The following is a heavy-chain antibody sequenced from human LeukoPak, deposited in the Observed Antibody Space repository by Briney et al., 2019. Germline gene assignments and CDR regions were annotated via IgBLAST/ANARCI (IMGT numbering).Heavy chain of an antibody. CDR2: MNPNSGNT. J-gene: IGHJ4*02. D-gene: IGHD3-3*01. Sequence: GASVKVSCKASGGTFSSYAISWVRQAPGQGLEWMGWMNPNSGNTGYAQKFQGRVTMTRNTSISTAYMELSSLRSEDTAVYYCARGFTYYDFWSGYYFDYWGQGTLVTVSS. CDR1: GGTFSSYA. CDR3: ARGFTYYDFWSGYYFDY. V-gene: IGHV1-8*02.